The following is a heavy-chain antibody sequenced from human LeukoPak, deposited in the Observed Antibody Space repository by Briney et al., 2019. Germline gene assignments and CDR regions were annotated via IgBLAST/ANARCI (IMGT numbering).Heavy chain of an antibody. CDR2: ISAYNGNT. CDR3: ARPQDTVMFHLYGMDV. D-gene: IGHD5-18*01. Sequence: ASVKVSCNASGYTFTSYGISWVRQAPGQGLEWMGWISAYNGNTNYAQKLQGRVTMTTDTSTSTAYMELRSLRSDDTAVYYCARPQDTVMFHLYGMDVWGQGTTVTVSS. V-gene: IGHV1-18*01. J-gene: IGHJ6*02. CDR1: GYTFTSYG.